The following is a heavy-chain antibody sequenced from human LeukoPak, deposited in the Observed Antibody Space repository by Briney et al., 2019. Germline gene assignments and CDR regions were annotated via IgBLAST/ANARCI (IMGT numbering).Heavy chain of an antibody. D-gene: IGHD3-3*02. J-gene: IGHJ4*02. CDR3: ARDSSHFWSGYRS. CDR2: ISAYNGNT. CDR1: GHTFTSYG. Sequence: ASVKVSCKASGHTFTSYGISWLRQAPGQGLEWMGWISAYNGNTNYAQKLQGRVTMTTDTSTSTAYMELRSLRSDDTAVYYCARDSSHFWSGYRSWGQGTLVTVSS. V-gene: IGHV1-18*01.